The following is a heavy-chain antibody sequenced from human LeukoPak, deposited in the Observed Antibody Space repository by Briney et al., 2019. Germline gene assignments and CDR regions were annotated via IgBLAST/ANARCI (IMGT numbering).Heavy chain of an antibody. D-gene: IGHD3-22*01. CDR2: ISGSGTI. CDR1: GGSIHSY. Sequence: SETLSLTCTVSGGSIHSYWSWIRQPAGKGLEWIGRISGSGTITYNPALQSRLTISVDTSKNQFSLKLSSVTAADTAVYYCARDYYDSSGYYFPDYWGQGTLVTVSS. V-gene: IGHV4-4*07. J-gene: IGHJ4*02. CDR3: ARDYYDSSGYYFPDY.